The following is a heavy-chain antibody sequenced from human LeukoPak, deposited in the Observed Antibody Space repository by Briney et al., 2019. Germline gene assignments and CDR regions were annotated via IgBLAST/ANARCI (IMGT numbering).Heavy chain of an antibody. CDR2: IYYSGST. CDR1: GGSISSSSYY. CDR3: AKHYMGSSYNHGLDC. J-gene: IGHJ4*02. V-gene: IGHV4-39*01. Sequence: SETLSLTCTVSGGSISSSSYYWGWIRQPPGKGLEWIGSIYYSGSTYYNPFLKSRVTISVDTSKNQFSLKLSSVTAADTALYYCAKHYMGSSYNHGLDCWGQGTLVTVSS. D-gene: IGHD3-10*01.